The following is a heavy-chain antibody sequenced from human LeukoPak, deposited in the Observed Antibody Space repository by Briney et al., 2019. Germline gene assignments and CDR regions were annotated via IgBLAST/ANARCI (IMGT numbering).Heavy chain of an antibody. V-gene: IGHV1-46*01. D-gene: IGHD3-22*01. CDR3: ASGYDSSGYYYPYFQH. CDR1: GYTFTSYY. CDR2: INPSGGST. Sequence: GASVKVSCKASGYTFTSYYMHWVRHAPGQGLEWMGIINPSGGSTSYAQKFQGRVTMTRDTSTSTVYMELSSLRSEDTAVYYCASGYDSSGYYYPYFQHWGQGTLVTVSS. J-gene: IGHJ1*01.